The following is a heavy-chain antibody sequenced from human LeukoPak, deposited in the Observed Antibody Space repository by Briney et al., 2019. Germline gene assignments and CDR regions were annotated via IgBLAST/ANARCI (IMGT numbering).Heavy chain of an antibody. CDR1: GFTFSSYS. Sequence: GGSLRLSCAASGFTFSSYSMNWVRQAPGKGLEWVSYISSSSSTIYYADSVKGRFTISRDNAKNSLYLQMNSLRAEDTAVYYCARDIAAADYWGQGTLVTVSS. V-gene: IGHV3-48*04. D-gene: IGHD6-13*01. CDR3: ARDIAAADY. J-gene: IGHJ4*02. CDR2: ISSSSSTI.